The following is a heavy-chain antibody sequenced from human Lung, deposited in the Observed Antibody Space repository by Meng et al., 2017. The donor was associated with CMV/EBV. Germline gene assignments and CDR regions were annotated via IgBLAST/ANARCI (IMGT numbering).Heavy chain of an antibody. Sequence: GESLKISCAASGFSFRSYSMNWVRLTPGKGLEWVASISRDSAYIFYADSVKGRFTISRDNAKNSLYLQMNSLRAEDTALYYCARDPHEGDIVVVPEVWGQGTTATVSS. D-gene: IGHD2-2*01. J-gene: IGHJ6*02. V-gene: IGHV3-21*01. CDR3: ARDPHEGDIVVVPEV. CDR2: ISRDSAYI. CDR1: GFSFRSYS.